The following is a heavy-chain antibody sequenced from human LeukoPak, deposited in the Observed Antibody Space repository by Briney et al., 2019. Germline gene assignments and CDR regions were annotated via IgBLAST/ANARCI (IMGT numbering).Heavy chain of an antibody. V-gene: IGHV3-23*01. CDR3: AKHSSAPGWGFDY. CDR2: ISGSCGIT. D-gene: IGHD6-25*01. CDR1: GFTFSSYA. J-gene: IGHJ4*02. Sequence: QPGGSLRLSCAASGFTFSSYAMSWVRQAPGKGLEWVSGISGSCGITYYADSVKGRFTISRDNSKNTLYLQMNSLRAEDTAVYYCAKHSSAPGWGFDYWGQGTLVTVSS.